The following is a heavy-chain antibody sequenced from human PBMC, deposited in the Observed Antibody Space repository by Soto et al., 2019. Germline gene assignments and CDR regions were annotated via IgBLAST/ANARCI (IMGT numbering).Heavy chain of an antibody. CDR3: ATEGGGDYDDSGAFDI. CDR2: IFYAGRVK. D-gene: IGHD4-17*01. J-gene: IGHJ3*02. Sequence: QVQLVESGGGVVQPGWSLRLSCAASGFTFSSYKMHWLRQAPGKGLEWVAVIFYAGRVKKYGDSVKGRFTISRDNSKNTLYLEMNSLRADDTALYYCATEGGGDYDDSGAFDIWGQGTMVTVSS. CDR1: GFTFSSYK. V-gene: IGHV3-30*04.